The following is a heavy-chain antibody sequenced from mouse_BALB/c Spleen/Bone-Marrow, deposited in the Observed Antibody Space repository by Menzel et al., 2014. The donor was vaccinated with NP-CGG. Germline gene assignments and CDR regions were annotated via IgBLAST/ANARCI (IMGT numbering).Heavy chain of an antibody. CDR1: GFSLTGYG. J-gene: IGHJ1*01. V-gene: IGHV2-6-7*01. Sequence: VQGVESGPGLVAPSQSLSIPCTISGFSLTGYGVNWVRQPPGKGLEWLGMIWGDGNTDYNSDLKSRLSISKDNSKSQVFLKMNSLQTDDTARYYCARVYYDYDWWYFDVWGAGTTVTVSS. CDR3: ARVYYDYDWWYFDV. CDR2: IWGDGNT. D-gene: IGHD2-4*01.